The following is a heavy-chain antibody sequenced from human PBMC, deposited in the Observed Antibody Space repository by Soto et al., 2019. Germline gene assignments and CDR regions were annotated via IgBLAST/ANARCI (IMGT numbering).Heavy chain of an antibody. D-gene: IGHD3-16*01. V-gene: IGHV3-74*01. CDR3: TSDTFGLRDT. J-gene: IGHJ5*02. CDR2: INPAGTIT. CDR1: GFPFSHYW. Sequence: GWSLRLSCAASGFPFSHYWMHWVRQTPGKGLVWVSRINPAGTITNYADSVEGRFTISRDNADSALFLQMNSLSAEDTAIYYCTSDTFGLRDTWGQGTLVTVYS.